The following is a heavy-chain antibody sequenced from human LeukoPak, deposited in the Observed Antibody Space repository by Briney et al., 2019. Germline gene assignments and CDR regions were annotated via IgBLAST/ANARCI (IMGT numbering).Heavy chain of an antibody. Sequence: ASVKVSCKASGGTFSSYAISWVRQAPGQGLEWMGGIISIFGTANYAQKFQGRVTITADKSTSTAYMELSSLRSEDTAVYYCARDEAGSGSYYPIDDAFDIWGQGTMVTVSS. J-gene: IGHJ3*02. CDR3: ARDEAGSGSYYPIDDAFDI. V-gene: IGHV1-69*06. CDR1: GGTFSSYA. D-gene: IGHD3-10*01. CDR2: IISIFGTA.